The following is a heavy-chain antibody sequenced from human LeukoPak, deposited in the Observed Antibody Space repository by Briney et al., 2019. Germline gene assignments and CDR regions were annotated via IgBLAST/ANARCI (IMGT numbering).Heavy chain of an antibody. Sequence: PSETLSLTCTVSGGSISSYYWSWIRQPPGKGLEWIGYIYYSGSTNYNPSLKSRVTISVDTSKNQFSLKLSSVTAADTAVYYCARVRYSYGFYFDYWGRGTLVTVSS. CDR1: GGSISSYY. V-gene: IGHV4-59*01. CDR2: IYYSGST. CDR3: ARVRYSYGFYFDY. D-gene: IGHD5-18*01. J-gene: IGHJ4*02.